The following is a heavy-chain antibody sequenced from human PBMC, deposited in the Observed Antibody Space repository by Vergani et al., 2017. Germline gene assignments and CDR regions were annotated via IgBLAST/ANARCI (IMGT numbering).Heavy chain of an antibody. D-gene: IGHD3-3*01. CDR3: ARDLRLMYNRFDP. Sequence: QVHLVESGGGVVQPGRYLRLSCAASGFMFGSFGMHWVLQAPGKGLEWVAVIWYDGRNKQYADSVKGRFTVSRDNSQSTLDLQINSLRAEDTAMYYCARDLRLMYNRFDPWGQGTLVTVSS. J-gene: IGHJ5*02. V-gene: IGHV3-33*01. CDR2: IWYDGRNK. CDR1: GFMFGSFG.